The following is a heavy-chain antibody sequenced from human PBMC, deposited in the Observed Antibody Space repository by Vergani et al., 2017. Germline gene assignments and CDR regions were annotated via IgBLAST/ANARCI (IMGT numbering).Heavy chain of an antibody. CDR1: GGTFSSYA. CDR3: ARVLGLLWFGDYGMDV. J-gene: IGHJ6*02. D-gene: IGHD3-10*01. CDR2: INTNTGNP. V-gene: IGHV7-4-1*02. Sequence: QVQLVQSGAEVKKPGSSVKVSCKASGGTFSSYAISWVRQAPGQGLEWMGWINTNTGNPTYVQGFTGRFVFSLDTSGSTAYLQISSLKAEDSAVYYCARVLGLLWFGDYGMDVWGQGTTVTVSS.